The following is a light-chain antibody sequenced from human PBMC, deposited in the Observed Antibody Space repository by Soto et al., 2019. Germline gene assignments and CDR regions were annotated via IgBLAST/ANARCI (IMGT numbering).Light chain of an antibody. J-gene: IGLJ1*01. Sequence: QSVLTRPRSVSGSPGQSVTISCTGTSSDVGGYNYVSWYQQHPGKAPKLMIYDVSKRPSGAPDRFSGSKSGNTASLTISGLQAEDEADYYCCSYAGSYTFVFGTGTKVTVL. V-gene: IGLV2-11*01. CDR1: SSDVGGYNY. CDR2: DVS. CDR3: CSYAGSYTFV.